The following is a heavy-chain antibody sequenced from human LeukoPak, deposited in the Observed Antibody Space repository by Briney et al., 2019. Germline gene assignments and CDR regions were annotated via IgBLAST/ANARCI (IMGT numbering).Heavy chain of an antibody. CDR1: GYTFTGYY. CDR2: INPNSGGT. Sequence: ASVKVSCKASGYTFTGYYMHWVRQAPGQGLEWVGWINPNSGGTNYAQKFQGRVTMTRDTSISTAYMELSRLRSDGTAVYYCARTGVIGKRHFDYWGQGTLVTVSS. D-gene: IGHD7-27*01. J-gene: IGHJ4*02. CDR3: ARTGVIGKRHFDY. V-gene: IGHV1-2*02.